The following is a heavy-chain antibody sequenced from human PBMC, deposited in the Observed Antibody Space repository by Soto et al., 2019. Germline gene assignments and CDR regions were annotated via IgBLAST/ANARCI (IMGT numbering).Heavy chain of an antibody. V-gene: IGHV1-3*01. CDR3: ARGRDDYGDYLWGYYYYYMDV. Sequence: QVQLVQSGAEVKKPGASVKVSCKASGYTFTSYAMHWVRQAPGQRLEWMGWMNAGNGNTKYSQKFQGRVTITRDTPASTAYMELSSMRSEDTAVYYCARGRDDYGDYLWGYYYYYMDVWGKGTTVTVSS. CDR2: MNAGNGNT. J-gene: IGHJ6*03. CDR1: GYTFTSYA. D-gene: IGHD4-17*01.